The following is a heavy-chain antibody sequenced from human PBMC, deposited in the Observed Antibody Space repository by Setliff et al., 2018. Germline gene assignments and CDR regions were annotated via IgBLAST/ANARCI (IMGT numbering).Heavy chain of an antibody. CDR3: AKDPNGDFFGAFDT. D-gene: IGHD4-17*01. CDR1: GFAFDSYA. CDR2: IFHDGRDI. Sequence: GGSLRLSCAASGFAFDSYAMHWVRQAPGKGLEWVAIIFHDGRDIYYGDSVQGRFAISRDNSKNTLYLQMNGLRAEDSALYYCAKDPNGDFFGAFDTWGQGALVTVSS. J-gene: IGHJ5*02. V-gene: IGHV3-30*18.